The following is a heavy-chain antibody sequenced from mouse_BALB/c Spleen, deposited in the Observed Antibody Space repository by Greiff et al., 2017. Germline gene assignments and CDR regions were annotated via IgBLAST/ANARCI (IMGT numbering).Heavy chain of an antibody. CDR3: ARRANWDFWYFDV. D-gene: IGHD4-1*01. J-gene: IGHJ1*01. CDR1: GYSITSDYA. V-gene: IGHV3-2*02. Sequence: EVKLMESGPGLVKPSQSLSLTCTVTGYSITSDYAWNWIRQFPGNKLEWMGYISYSGSTSYNPSLKSRISITRDTSKNQFFLQLNSVTTEDTATYYCARRANWDFWYFDVWGAGTTVTVSS. CDR2: ISYSGST.